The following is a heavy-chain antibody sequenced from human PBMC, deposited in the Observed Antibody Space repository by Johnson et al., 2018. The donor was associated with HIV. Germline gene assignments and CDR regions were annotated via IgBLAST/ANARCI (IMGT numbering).Heavy chain of an antibody. CDR2: IYSGGNT. CDR1: GFTVSSNY. V-gene: IGHV3-66*01. Sequence: VQLVESGGGLVQPGGSLRLSCAASGFTVSSNYMSWVRQAPGKGLEWVSLIYSGGNTYYADSVKGRFTISRDKSKNSLFLQMNSLRVEDTAVYYCARSGGYPNAFDMWGQGTMVSVSS. CDR3: ARSGGYPNAFDM. D-gene: IGHD6-13*01. J-gene: IGHJ3*02.